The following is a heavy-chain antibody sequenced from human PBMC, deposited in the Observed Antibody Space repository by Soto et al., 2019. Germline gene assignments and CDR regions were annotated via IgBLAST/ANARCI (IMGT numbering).Heavy chain of an antibody. V-gene: IGHV4-59*01. Sequence: LPETLSLTCTVSGGSISSYYWSWIRQPPGKGLEWIGYIYYSGSTNYNPSLKSRVTISVDTSKNQFSLKLSSVTAADTAVYYCARGITMVRGVITWWFDPWGQGTLVTVSS. CDR1: GGSISSYY. CDR2: IYYSGST. CDR3: ARGITMVRGVITWWFDP. J-gene: IGHJ5*02. D-gene: IGHD3-10*01.